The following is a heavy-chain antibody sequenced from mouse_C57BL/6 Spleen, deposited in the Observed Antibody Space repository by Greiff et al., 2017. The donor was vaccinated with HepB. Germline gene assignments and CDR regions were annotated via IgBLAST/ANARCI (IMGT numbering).Heavy chain of an antibody. CDR1: GYTFTDYN. V-gene: IGHV1-18*01. J-gene: IGHJ4*01. CDR2: INPNNGGT. CDR3: ARGWFLREGYAMDY. Sequence: VQLQQSGPELVKPGASVKIPCKASGYTFTDYNMVWVKQSHGKSLEWIGDINPNNGGTIYNQKFKGKATLTVDKSSSTAYMEPRSLTSEDTAVYYCARGWFLREGYAMDYWGQGTSVTVSS. D-gene: IGHD2-3*01.